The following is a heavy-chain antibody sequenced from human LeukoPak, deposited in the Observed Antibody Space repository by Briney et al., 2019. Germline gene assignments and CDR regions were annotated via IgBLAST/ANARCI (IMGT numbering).Heavy chain of an antibody. CDR1: GYTFINYY. J-gene: IGHJ4*02. Sequence: GASVKVSCKASGYTFINYYMHWVRQAPGQGLEWMGIINPSGGSTHYPQKFQDRVTMTRDTSTSTVYMELSSLRSEDTAVYYCARDLDYGEKSEDYWGQGTLVTVSS. CDR3: ARDLDYGEKSEDY. V-gene: IGHV1-46*01. D-gene: IGHD4/OR15-4a*01. CDR2: INPSGGST.